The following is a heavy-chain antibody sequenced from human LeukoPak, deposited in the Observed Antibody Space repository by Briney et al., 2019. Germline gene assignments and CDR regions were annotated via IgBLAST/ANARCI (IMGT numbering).Heavy chain of an antibody. Sequence: QTGGSLRLSCAASGFTFSSYAMHWVRQAPGKGLEWVAVISYDGSNKYYADSVKGRFTISRDKSKNTLYLQMNSLRAEDTAVYYCARGSAASKVPAPWGQGTLVTVSS. D-gene: IGHD2-2*01. CDR3: ARGSAASKVPAP. CDR2: ISYDGSNK. J-gene: IGHJ5*02. CDR1: GFTFSSYA. V-gene: IGHV3-30-3*01.